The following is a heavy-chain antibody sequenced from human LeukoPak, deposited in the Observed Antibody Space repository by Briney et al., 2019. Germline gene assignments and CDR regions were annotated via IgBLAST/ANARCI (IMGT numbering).Heavy chain of an antibody. CDR1: GYTFTRYY. J-gene: IGHJ4*02. V-gene: IGHV1-46*01. D-gene: IGHD2-15*01. CDR3: ARDFTGLLPPSYYFDY. Sequence: ASVKVSCKASGYTFTRYYMHWVRQAPGQGLEWMGIINTSGGSTSYAQKFQGRVTMTRDTSTTTVYMELSSLRSEDTAVYYCARDFTGLLPPSYYFDYWGQGTLVTVSS. CDR2: INTSGGST.